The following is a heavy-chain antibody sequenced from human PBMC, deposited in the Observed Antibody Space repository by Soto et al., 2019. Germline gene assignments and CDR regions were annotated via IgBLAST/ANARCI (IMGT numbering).Heavy chain of an antibody. D-gene: IGHD3-10*01. Sequence: GGSLRLSCAASGFAFSSYAMSWVRQAPGKGLEWVSAISGSGGSTYYADSVKGRFTISRDNPKNTLYLQMNSLRAEDTAVYYCANCYYLWFGQSIGLDYWGQGTLGTVSS. V-gene: IGHV3-23*01. J-gene: IGHJ4*02. CDR3: ANCYYLWFGQSIGLDY. CDR2: ISGSGGST. CDR1: GFAFSSYA.